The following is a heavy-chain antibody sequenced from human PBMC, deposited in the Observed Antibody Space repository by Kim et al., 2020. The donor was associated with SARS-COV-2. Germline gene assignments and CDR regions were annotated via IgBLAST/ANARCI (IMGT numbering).Heavy chain of an antibody. CDR1: GFTFQEYG. J-gene: IGHJ4*02. V-gene: IGHV3-30*18. CDR2: ISYDGSNK. CDR3: AKDKSYYFDSGNLDY. D-gene: IGHD3-10*01. Sequence: GGSLRLSCAGSGFTFQEYGIHWVRQAPGKGLEWVAVISYDGSNKYYAASVKDRFTISRDNSKNTVYLEVSSLRAEDTAVYYCAKDKSYYFDSGNLDYWGQGTLVTVSS.